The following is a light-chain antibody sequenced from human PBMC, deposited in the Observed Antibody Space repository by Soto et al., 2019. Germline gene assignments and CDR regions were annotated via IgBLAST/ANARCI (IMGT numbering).Light chain of an antibody. CDR1: QSISTW. Sequence: DIQMTQSPSTLSASVGDRVSITCRASQSISTWLAWYQQRPGKAPKLLIYDASSLQSGVPSRFSGSGSRTEFTLTISSLQPDDFATYYCQQYNNYSGTFGQGTKVDIK. V-gene: IGKV1-5*01. CDR3: QQYNNYSGT. J-gene: IGKJ1*01. CDR2: DAS.